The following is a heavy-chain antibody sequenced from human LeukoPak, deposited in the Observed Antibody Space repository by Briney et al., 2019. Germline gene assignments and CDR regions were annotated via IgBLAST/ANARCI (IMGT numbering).Heavy chain of an antibody. J-gene: IGHJ4*02. CDR1: GYRFTIYW. V-gene: IGHV5-51*01. D-gene: IGHD3-16*01. CDR3: ARLTNAYLDY. CDR2: IYPGDSET. Sequence: GESLKISCKGSGYRFTIYWIGWVRQMPGKGLEWMGIIYPGDSETRYSPSFQGQVTISVDKPISTAYLQWSSLKASDSAMYYCARLTNAYLDYWGQGTLVTVSS.